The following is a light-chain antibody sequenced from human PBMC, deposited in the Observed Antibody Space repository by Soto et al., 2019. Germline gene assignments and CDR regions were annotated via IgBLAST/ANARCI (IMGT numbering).Light chain of an antibody. V-gene: IGLV1-44*01. CDR3: AAWDDSLNVRV. CDR2: SNN. J-gene: IGLJ3*02. Sequence: QSVLTQPPSASGTPGQRFTISCSGSSSNIGRNTVNWYQQLPGTAPKLLIYSNNQRPSGVPGRFSGSKSGTSASLAISGLQSEDEADYYCAAWDDSLNVRVFGGGTQLTVL. CDR1: SSNIGRNT.